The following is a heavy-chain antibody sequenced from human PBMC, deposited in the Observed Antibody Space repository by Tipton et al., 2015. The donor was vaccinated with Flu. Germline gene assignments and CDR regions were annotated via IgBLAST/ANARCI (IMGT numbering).Heavy chain of an antibody. V-gene: IGHV3-30*04. D-gene: IGHD1-26*01. Sequence: SLRLSCAASGFNFSKYAMHWVRQAPGKGLEWVAVISYDGSDKYYTNSVKGRFTISRDSSKSTLYLQMSSLRPEDTALYYCARDSGIYWEFPYFGMDVWGQGTTVTVSS. J-gene: IGHJ6*02. CDR3: ARDSGIYWEFPYFGMDV. CDR1: GFNFSKYA. CDR2: ISYDGSDK.